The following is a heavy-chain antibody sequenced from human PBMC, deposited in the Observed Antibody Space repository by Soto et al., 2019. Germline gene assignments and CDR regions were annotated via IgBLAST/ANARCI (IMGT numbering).Heavy chain of an antibody. CDR1: GYTFTSYA. CDR3: ARVGNYYDSSGYYFYFDY. D-gene: IGHD3-22*01. Sequence: ASVKVSCKASGYTFTSYAMHWVRQAPGQRLEWMGWINAGNGNTKYSQKFQGRVTITRDISASTAYMELSSLRSEDTAVYYCARVGNYYDSSGYYFYFDYWGQGTLVTVSS. J-gene: IGHJ4*02. V-gene: IGHV1-3*01. CDR2: INAGNGNT.